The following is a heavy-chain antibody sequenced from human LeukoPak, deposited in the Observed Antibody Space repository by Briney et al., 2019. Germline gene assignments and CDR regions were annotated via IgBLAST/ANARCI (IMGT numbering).Heavy chain of an antibody. D-gene: IGHD6-19*01. Sequence: SETLSLTCAVYGGSFSGYYWSWIRQPPGKGLEWIGEINHSGSTNYNPSLKSRVTIPVDTSKNQFSLKLSSVTAADTAVYYCARGAGNSGIDYWGQGTLVTVSS. CDR2: INHSGST. CDR3: ARGAGNSGIDY. J-gene: IGHJ4*02. V-gene: IGHV4-34*01. CDR1: GGSFSGYY.